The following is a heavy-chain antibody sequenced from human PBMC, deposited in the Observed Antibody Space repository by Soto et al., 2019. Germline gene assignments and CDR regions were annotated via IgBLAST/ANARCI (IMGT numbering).Heavy chain of an antibody. D-gene: IGHD6-13*01. Sequence: SETLSLTCTVSGGSISSSSYYWGWIRQPPGKGLEWIGSIYYSGSTYYNPSLKSRVTISVDTSKNQFSLKLSSVTAADTAVYYCARDPKQQIFDYWGQGTLVTVSS. J-gene: IGHJ4*02. CDR1: GGSISSSSYY. CDR3: ARDPKQQIFDY. V-gene: IGHV4-39*02. CDR2: IYYSGST.